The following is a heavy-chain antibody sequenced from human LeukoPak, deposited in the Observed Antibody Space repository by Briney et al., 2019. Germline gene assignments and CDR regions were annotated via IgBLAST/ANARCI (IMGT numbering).Heavy chain of an antibody. CDR1: GGTFSSYA. CDR2: IIPIFGTA. Sequence: ASVKVSCKASGGTFSSYAISWVRQAPGQGLEWMGGIIPIFGTANYAQKFQGRVTITADESTSTSYMELSSLRSEDTAVYYCARDPGKDAFDIWGQGTMVTVSS. CDR3: ARDPGKDAFDI. J-gene: IGHJ3*02. V-gene: IGHV1-69*13.